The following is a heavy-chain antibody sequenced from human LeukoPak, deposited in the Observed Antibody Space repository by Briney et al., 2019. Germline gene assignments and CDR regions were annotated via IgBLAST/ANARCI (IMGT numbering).Heavy chain of an antibody. CDR1: GGSISSYY. Sequence: SETLSLTCTVSGGSISSYYWSWIRQPPGKGLEWIGYIYYSGSTNYNPSLKSRVTISVDTSKNQFSLKLSSVTAADTAVYYCARGGGYGDYLYYYGMDVWGQGTTVTVSS. CDR3: ARGGGYGDYLYYYGMDV. CDR2: IYYSGST. V-gene: IGHV4-59*01. D-gene: IGHD4-17*01. J-gene: IGHJ6*02.